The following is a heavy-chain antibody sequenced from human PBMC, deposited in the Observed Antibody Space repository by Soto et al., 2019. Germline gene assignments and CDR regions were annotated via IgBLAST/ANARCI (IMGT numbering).Heavy chain of an antibody. CDR3: ARLPWADYGGIFDP. V-gene: IGHV4-59*01. D-gene: IGHD4-17*01. CDR2: IHYSGIT. CDR1: GGSISGNY. J-gene: IGHJ5*02. Sequence: SETLSLTCTVSGGSISGNYWSWIRQPPGKGLEWIGYIHYSGITNYNPSLKSRVTISVDTSKNQFSLRLSSVTAADTALYYCARLPWADYGGIFDPWGQGTLVTVSS.